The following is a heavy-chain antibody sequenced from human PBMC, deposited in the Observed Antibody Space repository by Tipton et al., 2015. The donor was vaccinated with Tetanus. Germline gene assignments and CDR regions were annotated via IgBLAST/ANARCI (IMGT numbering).Heavy chain of an antibody. D-gene: IGHD3-10*01. CDR2: IYYSGST. Sequence: LRLSCTVSGGSITNGGYYWSWIRQPPGKALEWIGSIYYSGSTFYHPSLQSRVTISVDTSKNQFSLKLSSATAADTAVYFCARHPPPYYYGSGSYLDYWGQGTPVTVSS. CDR3: ARHPPPYYYGSGSYLDY. V-gene: IGHV4-39*01. J-gene: IGHJ4*02. CDR1: GGSITNGGYY.